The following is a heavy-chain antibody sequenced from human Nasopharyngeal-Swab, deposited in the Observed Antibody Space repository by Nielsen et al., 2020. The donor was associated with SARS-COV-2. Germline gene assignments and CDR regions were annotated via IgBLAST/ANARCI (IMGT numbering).Heavy chain of an antibody. Sequence: GESLKISCVASGFTFSNYGMHWVRQAPGKGLEWVAVIWYDGSNKYQTDSVKGRFTISRDNAKNSLYLQMNSLRDEDTAVYYCARSADIVLMVYAIPRGPFDYWGQGTLATVSS. CDR1: GFTFSNYG. CDR2: IWYDGSNK. CDR3: ARSADIVLMVYAIPRGPFDY. D-gene: IGHD2-8*01. J-gene: IGHJ4*02. V-gene: IGHV3-33*01.